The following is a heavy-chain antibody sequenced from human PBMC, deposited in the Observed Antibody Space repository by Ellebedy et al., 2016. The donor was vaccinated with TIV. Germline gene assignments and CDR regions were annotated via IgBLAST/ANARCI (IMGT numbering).Heavy chain of an antibody. J-gene: IGHJ4*02. CDR3: AKDGSGWNLED. Sequence: GGSLRLXXGASGLIFSRYGMHWVRQAPGKGMEWVAFISNRGTEKYYADSVKGRSTISRDDSKNNVYLQIDSLRAEDSAVYYCAKDGSGWNLEDWGQGTQVTVSS. D-gene: IGHD6-19*01. CDR2: ISNRGTEK. V-gene: IGHV3-30*18. CDR1: GLIFSRYG.